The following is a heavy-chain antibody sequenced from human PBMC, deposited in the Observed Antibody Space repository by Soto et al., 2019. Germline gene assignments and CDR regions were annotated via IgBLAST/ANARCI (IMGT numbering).Heavy chain of an antibody. CDR2: IYYSGST. J-gene: IGHJ4*02. CDR1: GGSISSSSYY. V-gene: IGHV4-39*01. Sequence: QLQLQESGPGLVKPSETLSLTCTVSGGSISSSSYYWGWIRQAPGKGLEWIGRIYYSGSTYYNPSLKCRITISVDTSKTQFSLKLSSVTAADTAVYYCARHIDYWGQGTLVTVSS. CDR3: ARHIDY.